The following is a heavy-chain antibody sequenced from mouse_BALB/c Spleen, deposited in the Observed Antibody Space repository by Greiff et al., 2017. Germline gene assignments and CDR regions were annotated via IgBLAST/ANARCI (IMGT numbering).Heavy chain of an antibody. CDR3: ARQYYYGSNWYFEV. Sequence: EVQGVESGGGLVKPGGSLKLSCAASGFTFSSYAMSWVRQTPEKRLEWVATISSGGSYTYYPDSVKGRFTISRDNAKNTLYLQMSSLRSEDTAMYYWARQYYYGSNWYFEVWGAGTTVTVSS. V-gene: IGHV5-9-3*01. D-gene: IGHD1-1*01. CDR1: GFTFSSYA. J-gene: IGHJ1*01. CDR2: ISSGGSYT.